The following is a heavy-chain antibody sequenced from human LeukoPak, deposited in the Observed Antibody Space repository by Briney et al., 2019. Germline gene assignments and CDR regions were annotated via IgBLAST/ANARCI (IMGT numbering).Heavy chain of an antibody. CDR2: ISGRGGSK. J-gene: IGHJ4*02. D-gene: IGHD2-2*01. CDR1: GYTCTGYY. CDR3: AKAYGYCTTTSCSHEEFDY. Sequence: PGASLKVSCNTPGYTCTGYYMQWVRQAPGKGLEWSSAISGRGGSKYYADSVKGRFAISRDNSKNTLYLQMNSLRAEDTAVYYCAKAYGYCTTTSCSHEEFDYWGQGTLVTVSS. V-gene: IGHV3-23*01.